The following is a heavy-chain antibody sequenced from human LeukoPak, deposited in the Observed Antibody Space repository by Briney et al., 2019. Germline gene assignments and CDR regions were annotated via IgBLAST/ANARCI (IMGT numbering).Heavy chain of an antibody. V-gene: IGHV4-34*01. CDR2: INHSGST. D-gene: IGHD3-22*01. J-gene: IGHJ4*02. CDR3: ARLGSDSSGSGRNYYFDY. CDR1: GGSFSGYY. Sequence: PSETLSLTCAVYGGSFSGYYWSWIRQPPGKGLEWIGEINHSGSTNYNPSLKSRVTISVDTSKNQFSLKLSSVTAADTAVYYCARLGSDSSGSGRNYYFDYWGQGTLVTVSS.